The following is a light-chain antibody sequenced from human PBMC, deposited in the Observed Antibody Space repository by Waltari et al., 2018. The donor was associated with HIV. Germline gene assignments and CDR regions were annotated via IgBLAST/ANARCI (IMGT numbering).Light chain of an antibody. J-gene: IGLJ3*02. Sequence: QPVLTQPPSVPAAPGQKVPIPCPASTSTFGRGFVPYYQHLPGAAPRLLIYDNTKRPSWISDRFSGSKSGTSATLGITGLQTGDEANYYCGTWDSSVGAAVFGGGTRLTVL. V-gene: IGLV1-51*01. CDR3: GTWDSSVGAAV. CDR1: TSTFGRGF. CDR2: DNT.